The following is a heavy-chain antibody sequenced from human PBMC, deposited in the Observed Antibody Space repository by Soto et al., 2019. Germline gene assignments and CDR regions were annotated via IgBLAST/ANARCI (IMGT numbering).Heavy chain of an antibody. Sequence: SVKVSCKASGGTFSSYTISWVRQAPGQGLEWMGRIIPILGIANYAQKFQGRVTITADKSTSTAYMELSSLRSEDTAVYYCARVGGRSSGPNWFDPWGQGTLVTVSS. CDR2: IIPILGIA. J-gene: IGHJ5*02. CDR3: ARVGGRSSGPNWFDP. V-gene: IGHV1-69*02. D-gene: IGHD6-6*01. CDR1: GGTFSSYT.